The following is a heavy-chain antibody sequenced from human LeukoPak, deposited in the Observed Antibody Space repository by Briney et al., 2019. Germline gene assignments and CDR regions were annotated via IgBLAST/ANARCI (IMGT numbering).Heavy chain of an antibody. D-gene: IGHD6-13*01. CDR1: RGSITSSTSF. CDR3: ARHYTLVTAPGAYYMDV. V-gene: IGHV4-39*01. J-gene: IGHJ6*03. Sequence: SETFSLTPSLPRGSITSSTSFSGWIRQPPRKGLEWIGTIYHTGPTYYNPSLQTRFTISVDTSKNQFSLNLSSVTATDTAVYFCARHYTLVTAPGAYYMDVWGKGTTVTVSS. CDR2: IYHTGPT.